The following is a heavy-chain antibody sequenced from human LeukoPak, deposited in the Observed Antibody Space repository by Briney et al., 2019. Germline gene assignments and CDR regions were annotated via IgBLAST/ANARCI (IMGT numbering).Heavy chain of an antibody. Sequence: ASVKVSCKASGYTFTSYGISWVRQAPGQGLEWMGWISAYNGNTNYAQKLQGRVTMTTDTSTSTAYMELRSLRSDDTAVYHCASSLVGVYGYTKGLFDYWGQGTLVTVSS. CDR3: ASSLVGVYGYTKGLFDY. D-gene: IGHD5-24*01. J-gene: IGHJ4*02. CDR1: GYTFTSYG. V-gene: IGHV1-18*01. CDR2: ISAYNGNT.